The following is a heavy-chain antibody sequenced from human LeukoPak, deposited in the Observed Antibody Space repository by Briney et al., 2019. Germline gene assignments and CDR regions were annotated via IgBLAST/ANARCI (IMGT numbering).Heavy chain of an antibody. V-gene: IGHV1-69*06. CDR1: GGTFSSYA. CDR2: IIPIFGTA. J-gene: IGHJ6*03. D-gene: IGHD3-3*01. CDR3: ARGRITIFGVPDGHDYYYMDV. Sequence: ASVKVSCKASGGTFSSYAISWVRQAPGQGLEWMGGIIPIFGTASYAQKFQGRVTITADKSTSTAYMELSSLRSEDTAVYYCARGRITIFGVPDGHDYYYMDVWGKGTTVTVSS.